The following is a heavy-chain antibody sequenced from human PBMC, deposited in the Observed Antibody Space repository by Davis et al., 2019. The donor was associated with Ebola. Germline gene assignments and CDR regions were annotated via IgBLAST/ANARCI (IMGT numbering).Heavy chain of an antibody. CDR1: GGSFSGYY. J-gene: IGHJ4*02. CDR3: ARRRGIQLWSPRFDY. D-gene: IGHD5-18*01. Sequence: GSLRLSCAVYGGSFSGYYWSWIRQPPGKGLEWIGEINHSGSTNYNPSLKSRVTISVDTSKNQFSLKLSSVTAADTAVYYCARRRGIQLWSPRFDYWGQGTLVTVSS. V-gene: IGHV4-34*01. CDR2: INHSGST.